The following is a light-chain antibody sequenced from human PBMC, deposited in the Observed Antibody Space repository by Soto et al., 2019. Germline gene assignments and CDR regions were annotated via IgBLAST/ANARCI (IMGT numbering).Light chain of an antibody. CDR3: QQSDSTPRT. CDR1: QSLSSY. V-gene: IGKV1-39*01. Sequence: DIQMTQSPSSLSASLGDRVTITCRASQSLSSYLNWYQQKPGIAPKLLIYAAYSLQSGVPSRFSGSGSGTDFTLTISGLQPGDFATYYCQQSDSTPRTFGQGTKVDIK. J-gene: IGKJ1*01. CDR2: AAY.